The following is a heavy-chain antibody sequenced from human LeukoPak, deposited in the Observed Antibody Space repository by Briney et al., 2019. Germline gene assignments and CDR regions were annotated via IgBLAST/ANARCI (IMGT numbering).Heavy chain of an antibody. CDR2: IYHSGST. Sequence: SETLSLTCTVSGYSISSGYYWGWIRQPPGKGLEWIGSIYHSGSTYYNPSLKSRVTISVDTSKNQFSLKLNSVTAADTAVYYCARSYHSPFDPWGQGTLVTVSS. D-gene: IGHD2-2*01. CDR1: GYSISSGYY. CDR3: ARSYHSPFDP. J-gene: IGHJ5*02. V-gene: IGHV4-38-2*02.